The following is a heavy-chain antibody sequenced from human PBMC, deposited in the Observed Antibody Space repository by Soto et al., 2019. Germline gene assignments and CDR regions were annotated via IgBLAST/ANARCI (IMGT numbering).Heavy chain of an antibody. CDR3: AREPSGIAVPSGDYYYYMDV. Sequence: GRSLRLSCAASGFTFSSYGMHWVRQAPGKGLEWVAVIWYDGSNKYYADSVKGRFTISRDNSKNTLYLQMNSLRAEDTAVYYCAREPSGIAVPSGDYYYYMDVWGKETTVTVSS. J-gene: IGHJ6*03. CDR2: IWYDGSNK. CDR1: GFTFSSYG. D-gene: IGHD6-19*01. V-gene: IGHV3-33*01.